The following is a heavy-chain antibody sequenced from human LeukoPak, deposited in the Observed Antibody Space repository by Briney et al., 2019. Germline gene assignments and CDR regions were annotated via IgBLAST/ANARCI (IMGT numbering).Heavy chain of an antibody. CDR1: GFTFSSYS. CDR2: ISSSSNCI. J-gene: IGHJ6*02. V-gene: IGHV3-21*06. D-gene: IGHD6-13*01. Sequence: GGSLRLSCAASGFTFSSYSMNWVRQAPGKGLEWVSSISSSSNCIFYADSVKGRFTISRDNAKNSLHLHMNSLRAEDTAVYYCARDPRGAADTYGMDVWGQGTTVTVSS. CDR3: ARDPRGAADTYGMDV.